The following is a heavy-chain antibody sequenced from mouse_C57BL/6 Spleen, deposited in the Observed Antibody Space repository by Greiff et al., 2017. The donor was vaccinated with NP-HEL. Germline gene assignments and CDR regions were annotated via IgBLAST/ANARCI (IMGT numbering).Heavy chain of an antibody. CDR2: IWSGGST. CDR3: ARNKGDDYDSAWFAY. Sequence: VQVVESGPGLVQPSQSLSITCTVSGFSLTSYGVHWVRQSPGKGLEWLGVIWSGGSTDYNAAFISRLSISKDNSKSQVFFKMNSLQADDTAIYYCARNKGDDYDSAWFAYWGQGTLVTVSA. D-gene: IGHD2-4*01. J-gene: IGHJ3*01. V-gene: IGHV2-2*01. CDR1: GFSLTSYG.